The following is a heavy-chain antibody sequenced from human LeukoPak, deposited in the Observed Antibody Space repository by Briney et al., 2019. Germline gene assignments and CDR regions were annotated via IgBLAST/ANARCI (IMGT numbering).Heavy chain of an antibody. D-gene: IGHD2-2*01. CDR2: ISSSSSYI. CDR3: ASGVCSSTSCLIEY. J-gene: IGHJ4*02. CDR1: GFTFSSYS. Sequence: GGSLRLSCAASGFTFSSYSMNWVRQAPGKGLEWVSCISSSSSYIYYADSVKGRFTTSRDNAKNSLYLQMNSLRAEDTAVYYCASGVCSSTSCLIEYWGQGTLVTVSS. V-gene: IGHV3-21*01.